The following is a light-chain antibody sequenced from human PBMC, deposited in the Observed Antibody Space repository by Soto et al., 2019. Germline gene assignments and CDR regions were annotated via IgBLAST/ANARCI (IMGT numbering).Light chain of an antibody. CDR3: QQSYSTPQYT. Sequence: DIQMTQSPSSLSASVGDRVTITCRASQSISSYLNWYQQKPGKAPKLLIYAASSLQSVVPSRFSGSGSGTDFTLTISSLQPEDFPTYYCQQSYSTPQYTFGQGTKLEIK. V-gene: IGKV1-39*01. CDR1: QSISSY. CDR2: AAS. J-gene: IGKJ2*01.